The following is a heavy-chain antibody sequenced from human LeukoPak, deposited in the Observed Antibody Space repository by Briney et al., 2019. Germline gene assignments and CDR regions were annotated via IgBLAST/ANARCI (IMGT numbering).Heavy chain of an antibody. CDR1: GFTFSSYG. CDR2: ISYDGSNK. D-gene: IGHD1-7*01. Sequence: PGGSLRLSCAASGFTFSSYGMHWVRQAPGKGLEWVAVISYDGSNKYYADSVKGRFTVSRDNSKNTLYLQVNSLRAEDTAVYYCAREGLGTTFSAWFDPWGQGTLVIVSS. V-gene: IGHV3-30*03. CDR3: AREGLGTTFSAWFDP. J-gene: IGHJ5*02.